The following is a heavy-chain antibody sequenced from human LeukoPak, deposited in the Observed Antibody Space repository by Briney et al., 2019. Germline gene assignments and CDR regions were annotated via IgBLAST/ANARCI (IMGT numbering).Heavy chain of an antibody. Sequence: GGSLRLSCAASGFTFNNYGMLWVRQAPGKGLEWVSYISSGSSTITYADSVRGRFTISRDNAENSLYLQMNSLRAEDTAVYYCARETVGIDYWGQGTLVTVSS. CDR1: GFTFNNYG. CDR2: ISSGSSTI. J-gene: IGHJ4*02. D-gene: IGHD4-23*01. CDR3: ARETVGIDY. V-gene: IGHV3-48*01.